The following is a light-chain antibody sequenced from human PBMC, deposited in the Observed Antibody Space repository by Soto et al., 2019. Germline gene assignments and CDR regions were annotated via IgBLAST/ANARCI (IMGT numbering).Light chain of an antibody. J-gene: IGKJ5*01. Sequence: IQITQSPSTLSASVGDRVTITCRASQSLNNDLAWYQQKPGKAPNLLIYDSSTLERGVPSRFSGTGSGTEFTLAINSLQPDDFATYYCQQYHRSSITFGQGTRLEIK. CDR2: DSS. CDR3: QQYHRSSIT. V-gene: IGKV1-5*01. CDR1: QSLNND.